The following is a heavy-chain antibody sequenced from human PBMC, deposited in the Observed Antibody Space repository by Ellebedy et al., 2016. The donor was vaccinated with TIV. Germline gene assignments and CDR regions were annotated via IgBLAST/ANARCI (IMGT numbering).Heavy chain of an antibody. CDR3: ARVRGATKLSWFDP. D-gene: IGHD1-26*01. J-gene: IGHJ5*02. CDR2: ISAYNGNT. CDR1: GGTFSSYG. V-gene: IGHV1-18*01. Sequence: ASVKVSXKASGGTFSSYGISWVRQAPGQGLEWMGWISAYNGNTNYAQKLQGRVTMTTDTSTSTAYMELRSLRSDDTAVYYCARVRGATKLSWFDPWGQGTLVTVSS.